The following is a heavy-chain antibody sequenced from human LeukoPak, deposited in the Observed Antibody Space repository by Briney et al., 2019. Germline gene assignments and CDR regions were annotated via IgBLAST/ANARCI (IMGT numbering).Heavy chain of an antibody. CDR1: GGSISSGGYY. Sequence: SQTLSLTCTVSGGSISSGGYYWSWIRQHPGKGLEWIGYIYYSGSTYYNPSLKGRVTISVDTSKNQFSLKLSSVTAADTAVYYCAGHGVAGGAYNWFDPWGQGTLVTVSS. J-gene: IGHJ5*02. CDR2: IYYSGST. CDR3: AGHGVAGGAYNWFDP. V-gene: IGHV4-31*03. D-gene: IGHD2-15*01.